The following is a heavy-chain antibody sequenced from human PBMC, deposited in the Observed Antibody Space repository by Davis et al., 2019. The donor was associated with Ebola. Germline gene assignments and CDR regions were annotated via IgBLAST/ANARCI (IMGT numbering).Heavy chain of an antibody. V-gene: IGHV3-7*01. Sequence: GESLKISCAASGFTFSSYWMSWVRQAPGKGLEWVANIKQDGSETYYVDSVKGRFTISRDNAKNSLYLQMNSLRAEDTAVYYCARLEKFYDILTGYHLGHFDYWGQGTLVTVSS. CDR2: IKQDGSET. D-gene: IGHD3-9*01. J-gene: IGHJ4*02. CDR3: ARLEKFYDILTGYHLGHFDY. CDR1: GFTFSSYW.